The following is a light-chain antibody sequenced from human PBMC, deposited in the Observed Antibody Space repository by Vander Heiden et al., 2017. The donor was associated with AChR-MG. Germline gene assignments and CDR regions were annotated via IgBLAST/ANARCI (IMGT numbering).Light chain of an antibody. J-gene: IGLJ2*01. CDR3: AAWDDSLNGVV. CDR2: SNN. V-gene: IGLV1-44*01. CDR1: SSNIGSNA. Sequence: QSVLTQPPSASGTPGQRGTSSCSGGSSNIGSNAVNWYQQLPGMAPKLLIYSNNQWPSGVPDRFSGSKSGTSASLAISGLQSADEADYYCAAWDDSLNGVVFGGGTKLTVL.